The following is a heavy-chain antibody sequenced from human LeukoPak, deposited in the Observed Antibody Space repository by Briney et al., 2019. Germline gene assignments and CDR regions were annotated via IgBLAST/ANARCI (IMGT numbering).Heavy chain of an antibody. Sequence: GGSLRLSCAASGFTFSSYSMNWVRQAPGKGLEWVSSISSSGTYIYYADSVKGRFTISRDNAKNSLYLQLNSLRAEDTAVYYCAKWSDELLFDPWGQGTLVTVSS. CDR2: ISSSGTYI. J-gene: IGHJ5*02. V-gene: IGHV3-21*01. CDR1: GFTFSSYS. D-gene: IGHD1-26*01. CDR3: AKWSDELLFDP.